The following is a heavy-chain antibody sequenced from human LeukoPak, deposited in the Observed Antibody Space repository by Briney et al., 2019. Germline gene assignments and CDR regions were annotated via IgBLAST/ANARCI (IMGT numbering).Heavy chain of an antibody. V-gene: IGHV3-74*01. CDR1: GFTFTTYW. CDR3: VREGLECSGSSCQRAAFDY. J-gene: IGHJ4*02. D-gene: IGHD2-2*01. CDR2: IKGDGSST. Sequence: GGSLRLSCAASGFTFTTYWMHWVRHVPGKGLVWVARIKGDGSSTRHADSMKGRFTISRDNAKNTLYLQMNSLRDEDTAVYYCVREGLECSGSSCQRAAFDYWGQGTLVTVSS.